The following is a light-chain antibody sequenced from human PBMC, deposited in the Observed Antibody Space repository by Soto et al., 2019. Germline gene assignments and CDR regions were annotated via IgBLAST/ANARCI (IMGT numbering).Light chain of an antibody. CDR3: QSYDSSVSGSG. CDR1: SSNIGPGYD. Sequence: QSVLTQPPSVSGAPGQRVTISCTGSSSNIGPGYDVHWYQHLPGTAPKLLIYSNTNRPSGVPDRFSGSRSGTSASLAITGLKAEDEADHYCQSYDSSVSGSGFGSGTKVTVL. V-gene: IGLV1-40*01. J-gene: IGLJ1*01. CDR2: SNT.